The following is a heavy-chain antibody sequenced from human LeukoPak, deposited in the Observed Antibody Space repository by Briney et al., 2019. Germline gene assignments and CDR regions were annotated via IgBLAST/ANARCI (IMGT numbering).Heavy chain of an antibody. CDR3: AKDSAGYGSSYFDY. CDR1: GFTFSSYA. Sequence: GGSLRLSCAASGFTFSSYAMHWVRQAPGKGLEWVAVISYDGINKYYADSVKGRFTISKDKSKNTLCVEMNSLRAEDTAVYYCAKDSAGYGSSYFDYWGQGTLVTVSS. J-gene: IGHJ4*02. CDR2: ISYDGINK. V-gene: IGHV3-30-3*02. D-gene: IGHD2-2*01.